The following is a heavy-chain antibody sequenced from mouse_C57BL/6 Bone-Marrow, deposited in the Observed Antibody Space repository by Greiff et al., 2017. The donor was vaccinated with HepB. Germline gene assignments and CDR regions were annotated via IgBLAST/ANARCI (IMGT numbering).Heavy chain of an antibody. CDR1: GYTFTSYN. Sequence: QVQLQQSGAELVRPGASVKMSCKASGYTFTSYNMHWVKQTPRQGLEWIGAIYPVNGDTSYNQKFKGKATLTVAKSSSTAYIQLSSLTSEDSAVYFCARSLYYYGSSEFAYWGQGTLVTVSA. D-gene: IGHD1-1*01. CDR3: ARSLYYYGSSEFAY. CDR2: IYPVNGDT. J-gene: IGHJ3*01. V-gene: IGHV1-12*01.